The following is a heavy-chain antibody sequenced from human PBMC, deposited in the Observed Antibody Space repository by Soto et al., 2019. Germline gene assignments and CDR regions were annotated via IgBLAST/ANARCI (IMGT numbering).Heavy chain of an antibody. Sequence: PSETLSLTCAVYGGSFSGYYWSWIRQPPGKGLEWIGEINHSGSTNYNPSLKSRVTISVDTSKNQFSLKLSSVTAADTAVYYCARESIVVVNATDYYYYGMDVWGQGTTVTVLL. V-gene: IGHV4-34*01. CDR1: GGSFSGYY. D-gene: IGHD2-21*01. J-gene: IGHJ6*02. CDR2: INHSGST. CDR3: ARESIVVVNATDYYYYGMDV.